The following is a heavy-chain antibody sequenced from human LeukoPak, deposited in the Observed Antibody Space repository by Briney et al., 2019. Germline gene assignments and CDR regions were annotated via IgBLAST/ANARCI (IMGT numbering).Heavy chain of an antibody. CDR3: VRRKDAYDY. CDR1: GFTFSDSP. V-gene: IGHV3-64*01. J-gene: IGHJ4*02. CDR2: ITSDGVST. D-gene: IGHD3-16*01. Sequence: PGGSLRLSCTASGFTFSDSPMHWVRQAPGKGLECVSAITSDGVSTFYTNSVKGRFTISRDNSKNTLFLQMGSLRPEDMAVYYCVRRKDAYDYWGQGTLVTVSS.